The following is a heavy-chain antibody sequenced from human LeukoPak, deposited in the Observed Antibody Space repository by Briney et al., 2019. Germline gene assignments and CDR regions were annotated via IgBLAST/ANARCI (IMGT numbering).Heavy chain of an antibody. D-gene: IGHD3-9*01. J-gene: IGHJ4*02. CDR1: GFTFSSYG. V-gene: IGHV3-23*01. CDR2: ISGSGGST. CDR3: AKEGGHTVLRYFDWLLQAPIDY. Sequence: GGSLRLSCAASGFTFSSYGMSWVRQAPGKGLEWVSAISGSGGSTYYADSVKGRFTISRDNSKNTLYLQMNSLRAEDTAVYYCAKEGGHTVLRYFDWLLQAPIDYWGQGTLVTVSS.